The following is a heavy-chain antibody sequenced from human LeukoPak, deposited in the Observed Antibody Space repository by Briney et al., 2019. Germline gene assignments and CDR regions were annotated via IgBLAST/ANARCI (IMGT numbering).Heavy chain of an antibody. CDR3: ARLLRREDY. V-gene: IGHV1-8*01. CDR1: GYTFTSYD. D-gene: IGHD2-15*01. Sequence: ASVKLSCKASGYTFTSYDINWVRQATGQGLEWVGFMNPNTAKTALAQKFQGRVTMTRNTSISTAYMELSSLRPEDTAVYYCARLLRREDYWGQGTLVTVSS. CDR2: MNPNTAKT. J-gene: IGHJ4*02.